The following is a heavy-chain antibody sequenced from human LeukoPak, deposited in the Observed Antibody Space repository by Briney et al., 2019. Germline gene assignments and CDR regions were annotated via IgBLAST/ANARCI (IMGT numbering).Heavy chain of an antibody. J-gene: IGHJ4*02. D-gene: IGHD3-22*01. CDR1: GFTFSGSA. CDR3: TGDNFDSSVKFDY. Sequence: GGSLRLSCVVSGFTFSGSAVHWVRQASGKGLEWVGRIRSKANNYATAYAASVKGRFTVSRDDSKNTAYLQMNSLKTEDTAVYYCTGDNFDSSVKFDYWGQGTLVTVSS. CDR2: IRSKANNYAT. V-gene: IGHV3-73*01.